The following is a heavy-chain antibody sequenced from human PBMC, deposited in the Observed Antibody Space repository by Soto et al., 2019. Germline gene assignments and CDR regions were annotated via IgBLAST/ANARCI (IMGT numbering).Heavy chain of an antibody. CDR2: MNPNSGST. V-gene: IGHV1-8*01. Sequence: QVQLVQSGAEVTKPGASVKVSCKASGYTFTSYDINWVRQATGQGLEWMGWMNPNSGSTAYAQKLQGRVTMIRNTSISTAYMELSSLRSEDTAVYYCARERGAFDIWGQGTMVTVSS. CDR1: GYTFTSYD. J-gene: IGHJ3*02. CDR3: ARERGAFDI.